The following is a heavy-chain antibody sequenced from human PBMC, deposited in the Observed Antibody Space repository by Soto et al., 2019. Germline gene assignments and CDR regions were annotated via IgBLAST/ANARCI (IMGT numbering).Heavy chain of an antibody. J-gene: IGHJ4*02. CDR3: ARGLLDTAMVKVYYFDY. CDR1: GGSFSGYY. D-gene: IGHD5-18*01. CDR2: INHSGST. Sequence: SETLSLTCAVYGGSFSGYYWSWIRQPPGKGLEWIGEINHSGSTNYNPSLKSRVTISVDTSKNQFSLKLSSVTAADTAVYYCARGLLDTAMVKVYYFDYWGQGTLVTVSS. V-gene: IGHV4-34*01.